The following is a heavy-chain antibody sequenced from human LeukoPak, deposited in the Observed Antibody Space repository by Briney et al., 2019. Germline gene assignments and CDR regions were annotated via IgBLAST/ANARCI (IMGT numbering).Heavy chain of an antibody. CDR1: GGSISSYY. J-gene: IGHJ4*02. Sequence: SETLSLTCTVSGGSISSYYWSWIRQPPGKGPQWIGYIYYSGSVNYNPSLKSRVTISVDTSKNQFSLNLSSVTAADTAVYYCARLGSYFDYWGQGTQVTVSS. V-gene: IGHV4-59*08. CDR3: ARLGSYFDY. CDR2: IYYSGSV.